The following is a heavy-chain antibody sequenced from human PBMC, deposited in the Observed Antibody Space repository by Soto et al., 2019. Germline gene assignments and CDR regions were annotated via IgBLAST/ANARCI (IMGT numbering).Heavy chain of an antibody. Sequence: SVKVSCKASGGTLSSFINYPINWVRQAPGQGLEWMGGIVPNVGTVNYAQKFQGRVTVTADKSTGTAYMELSSLRSEDTALYYCARRDTSGFLRYFDYWGQGTLVTVSS. CDR3: ARRDTSGFLRYFDY. J-gene: IGHJ4*02. V-gene: IGHV1-69*06. D-gene: IGHD3-3*01. CDR2: IVPNVGTV. CDR1: GGTLSSFINYP.